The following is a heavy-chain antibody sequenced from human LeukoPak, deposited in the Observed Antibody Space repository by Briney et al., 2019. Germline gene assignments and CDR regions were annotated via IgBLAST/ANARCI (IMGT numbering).Heavy chain of an antibody. V-gene: IGHV3-30*02. CDR1: GFTFSSYG. CDR3: AKDRVGFYYDSSGYYCTGFDY. CDR2: IRYDGSNK. J-gene: IGHJ4*02. Sequence: GGSLRLSCAASGFTFSSYGMHWVRQAPGKGLEWVAFIRYDGSNKYYADSVKGRFTISRDNSKNTLYLQMNSLRAEDTAVYYCAKDRVGFYYDSSGYYCTGFDYWGQGTLVTVSS. D-gene: IGHD3-22*01.